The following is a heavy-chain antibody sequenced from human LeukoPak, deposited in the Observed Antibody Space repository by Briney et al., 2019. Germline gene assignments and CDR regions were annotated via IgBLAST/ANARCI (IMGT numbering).Heavy chain of an antibody. V-gene: IGHV3-23*01. CDR1: GFTFSSYA. CDR3: AKDSGQWLPLGWFDP. CDR2: ISGSGGKT. J-gene: IGHJ5*02. D-gene: IGHD6-19*01. Sequence: GGSLRLSCAASGFTFSSYAMSWVRQTPGKGLEWVSAISGSGGKTYYGDSVKGRFTISRDNSKNTLYLQMNSLRAEDTAIYYCAKDSGQWLPLGWFDPWGQGALVTVSS.